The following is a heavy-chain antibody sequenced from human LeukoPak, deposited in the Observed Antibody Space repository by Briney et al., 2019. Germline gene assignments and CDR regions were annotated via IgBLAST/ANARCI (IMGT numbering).Heavy chain of an antibody. CDR3: ARGLGDFWSGYRYRGADYYYGMDV. J-gene: IGHJ6*02. V-gene: IGHV3-30-3*01. Sequence: GGSLRLSCAASGFTFSSYAMHWVRQAPGKGLEWVAVISYDGSNKYYADSVKGRFTISRDNSKNTLYLQMNSLRAEDTAVYYCARGLGDFWSGYRYRGADYYYGMDVWGQGTTVTVFS. CDR1: GFTFSSYA. CDR2: ISYDGSNK. D-gene: IGHD3-3*01.